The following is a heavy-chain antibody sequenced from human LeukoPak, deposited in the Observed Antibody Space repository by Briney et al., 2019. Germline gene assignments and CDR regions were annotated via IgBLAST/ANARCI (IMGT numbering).Heavy chain of an antibody. CDR2: MYKSGST. J-gene: IGHJ4*02. Sequence: SETLSLTCDVSGYSISSGHYWGWIRQSPGKGLEWIASMYKSGSTYFKSSLKSRVTISLDTPKNQLSLTLNSVTAADTAIYYCARHVYGRHQLQSYHFDYWGQGILVTVSS. D-gene: IGHD5-24*01. CDR3: ARHVYGRHQLQSYHFDY. V-gene: IGHV4-38-2*01. CDR1: GYSISSGHY.